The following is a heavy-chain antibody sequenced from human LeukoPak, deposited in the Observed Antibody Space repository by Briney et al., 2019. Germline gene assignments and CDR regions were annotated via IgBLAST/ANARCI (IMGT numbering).Heavy chain of an antibody. V-gene: IGHV1-2*04. CDR3: ARDGNSGYGYPDGFLYY. D-gene: IGHD5-12*01. J-gene: IGHJ4*02. Sequence: GASGKVSCKASGYTFTGYYMHWVRQAPGQGLEWMGWINPNSGGTNYAQKFQGWVTMTRDTSISTAYMELSRLRSDDTAVYYCARDGNSGYGYPDGFLYYWGQGTLVTVSS. CDR1: GYTFTGYY. CDR2: INPNSGGT.